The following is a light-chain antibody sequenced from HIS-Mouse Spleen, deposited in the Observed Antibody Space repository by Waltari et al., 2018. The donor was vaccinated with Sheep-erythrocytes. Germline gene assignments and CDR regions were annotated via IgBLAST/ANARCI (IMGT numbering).Light chain of an antibody. CDR3: CSYAGSYNHV. Sequence: QSALTQPRSVSGSPGQSVTISCTGTSSDVGGYNYVSWYQQHPGKAPKLMLYDVSTRPEGVPDRFSGSKSGNTASLTISGLQAEDEADYYCCSYAGSYNHVFATGTKVTVL. CDR1: SSDVGGYNY. J-gene: IGLJ1*01. CDR2: DVS. V-gene: IGLV2-11*01.